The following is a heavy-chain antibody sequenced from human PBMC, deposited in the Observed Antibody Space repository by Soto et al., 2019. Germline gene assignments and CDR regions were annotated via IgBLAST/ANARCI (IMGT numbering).Heavy chain of an antibody. CDR1: GYTFSNYD. Sequence: QVQLVQSGAELKKPGASVKVSCKASGYTFSNYDMNWVRQATGQGPEWIGWVNPNNGDTGYAQKFQGRATRTTDISTTTAYMELTSLRSEDTAIYYCAKVSRKGSAIDFDYWGQGTLITVSS. CDR2: VNPNNGDT. D-gene: IGHD3-10*01. V-gene: IGHV1-8*01. J-gene: IGHJ4*02. CDR3: AKVSRKGSAIDFDY.